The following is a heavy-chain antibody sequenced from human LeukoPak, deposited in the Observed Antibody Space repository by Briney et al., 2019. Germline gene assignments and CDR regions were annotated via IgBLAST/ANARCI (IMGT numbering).Heavy chain of an antibody. CDR1: GGSFSGYY. V-gene: IGHV4-34*01. D-gene: IGHD4-17*01. J-gene: IGHJ6*04. CDR3: ARGRLYGDPLGYYYYGMDV. CDR2: INHSGST. Sequence: SETLSLTCAVYGGSFSGYYCSWIRQPPGKGLEWIGEINHSGSTNYNPSLKSRVTISVDTSKNQFSLKLSSVTAADTAVYYCARGRLYGDPLGYYYYGMDVWGKGTTVTVSS.